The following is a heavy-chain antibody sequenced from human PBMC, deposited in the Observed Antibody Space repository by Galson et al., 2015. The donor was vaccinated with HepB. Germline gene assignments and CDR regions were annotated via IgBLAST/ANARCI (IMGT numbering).Heavy chain of an antibody. J-gene: IGHJ6*04. CDR1: GFTFSDYY. Sequence: SLRLSCAASGFTFSDYYMSWIRQAPGKGLEWVSYISSSGSTIYYADSVKGRFTISRDNAKNSLYLQMNSLRAEDTAVYYCAKVASLYDYGDYGRVGEDVWGKGTTVTVSS. V-gene: IGHV3-11*01. D-gene: IGHD4-17*01. CDR3: AKVASLYDYGDYGRVGEDV. CDR2: ISSSGSTI.